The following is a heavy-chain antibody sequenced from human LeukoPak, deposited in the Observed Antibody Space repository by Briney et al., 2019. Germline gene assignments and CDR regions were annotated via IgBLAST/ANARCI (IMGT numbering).Heavy chain of an antibody. J-gene: IGHJ4*02. Sequence: GGSLRRSCVASGFTFDDYAMHRVRQAPGKGLEWVSGMSWNSGSIGYADSVKVRFTISIDNAKNSLYLQMNSLIPEDTAFYYCATDLLIRGLITTFDYWGQGTLVTVSS. CDR1: GFTFDDYA. V-gene: IGHV3-9*01. CDR2: MSWNSGSI. D-gene: IGHD3-10*01. CDR3: ATDLLIRGLITTFDY.